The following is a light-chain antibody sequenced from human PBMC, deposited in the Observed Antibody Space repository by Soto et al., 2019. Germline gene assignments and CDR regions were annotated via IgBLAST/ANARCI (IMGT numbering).Light chain of an antibody. Sequence: AIRMTQSPSSLSASVGDRVTITCRTSQGIRNDLGWYQQKPGKAPKLLIYATSSLQSGVPSRFSGSGSGTDFTLTISSLQPEDFATYYCLQDYNYPWTFGQGTKVEIK. J-gene: IGKJ1*01. CDR2: ATS. CDR3: LQDYNYPWT. V-gene: IGKV1-6*01. CDR1: QGIRND.